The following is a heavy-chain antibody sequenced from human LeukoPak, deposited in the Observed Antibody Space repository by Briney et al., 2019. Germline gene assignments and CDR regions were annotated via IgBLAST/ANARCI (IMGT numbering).Heavy chain of an antibody. CDR2: ISAYNGNT. J-gene: IGHJ6*02. CDR1: GYTFTSYG. D-gene: IGHD6-19*01. Sequence: ASVKVSCKASGYTFTSYGISWVRQAPGQGLEWMGWISAYNGNTNYAQKLQGRVTMTRDTSTSTVYMELSSLRSEDTAVYYCARDRQGQWLNYYYYYGMDVWGQGTTVTVSS. CDR3: ARDRQGQWLNYYYYYGMDV. V-gene: IGHV1-18*01.